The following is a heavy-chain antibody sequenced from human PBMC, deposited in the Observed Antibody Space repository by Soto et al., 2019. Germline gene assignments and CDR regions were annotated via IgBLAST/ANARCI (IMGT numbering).Heavy chain of an antibody. D-gene: IGHD3-22*01. V-gene: IGHV3-33*01. J-gene: IGHJ4*02. CDR1: GFTFSSYG. Sequence: GGSLRLSCAASGFTFSSYGMHWVRQAPGKGLEWVAVIWYDGSNKYYADSVKGRFTISRDNSKNTLYLQMNSLRAEDTAVYYCARDTGAVKKEYSSAVDYWGQGTLVTVSS. CDR2: IWYDGSNK. CDR3: ARDTGAVKKEYSSAVDY.